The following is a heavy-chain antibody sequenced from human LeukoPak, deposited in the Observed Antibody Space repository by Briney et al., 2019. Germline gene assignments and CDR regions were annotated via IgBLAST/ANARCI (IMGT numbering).Heavy chain of an antibody. CDR1: GGTFSSYA. V-gene: IGHV1-69*01. CDR2: IIPIFGTA. CDR3: ARDRDGYNYGASYYYYMDV. Sequence: SVRVSCKASGGTFSSYAISWVRQAPGQGLEWMGGIIPIFGTANYAQKFQGRVTITADESTSTAYMELSSLRSEDTAVYYCARDRDGYNYGASYYYYMDVWGKGTTVTVSS. D-gene: IGHD5-24*01. J-gene: IGHJ6*03.